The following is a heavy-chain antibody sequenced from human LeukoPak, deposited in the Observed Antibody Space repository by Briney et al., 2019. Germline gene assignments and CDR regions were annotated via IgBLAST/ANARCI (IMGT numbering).Heavy chain of an antibody. CDR2: MNPNSGNT. J-gene: IGHJ6*03. CDR1: GYTFTSYD. Sequence: GASVKVSCKXSGYTFTSYDINWVRQATGQGLERMGWMNPNSGNTGYSQKFQGRVTITRNTSISTAYMELSSLRSEDAAVYYCASRGTAMGFDYYYYYYMDVWGKGTTVTVSS. CDR3: ASRGTAMGFDYYYYYYMDV. D-gene: IGHD5-18*01. V-gene: IGHV1-8*03.